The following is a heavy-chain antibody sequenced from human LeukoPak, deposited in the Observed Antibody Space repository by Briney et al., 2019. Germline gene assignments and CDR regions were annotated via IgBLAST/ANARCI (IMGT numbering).Heavy chain of an antibody. CDR1: GGSISSSNW. Sequence: SETLSLTCAVSGGSISSSNWWSWVRQPPGKGLEWIGEIYHSGSTNYNPSLKSRVTISVDKSKNQFSLKLSSVIAADTAVYYCARVGYSSGWFLDYWGQGTLVTVSS. CDR2: IYHSGST. J-gene: IGHJ4*02. D-gene: IGHD6-19*01. V-gene: IGHV4-4*02. CDR3: ARVGYSSGWFLDY.